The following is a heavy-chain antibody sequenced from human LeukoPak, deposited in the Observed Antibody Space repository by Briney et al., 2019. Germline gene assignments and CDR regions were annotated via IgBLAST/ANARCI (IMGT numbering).Heavy chain of an antibody. V-gene: IGHV3-23*01. CDR2: ISGSGGST. Sequence: GGSLRLSCAASGFTFSSYAMSWVRQAPGKGLEWVSAISGSGGSTYYADSVKGRFTISRDSSKNTLYLQMNSLRAEDTAVYYCAKDLPHYYDSSGYYSLDYYYGMDVWGQGTTVTVSS. CDR1: GFTFSSYA. D-gene: IGHD3-22*01. CDR3: AKDLPHYYDSSGYYSLDYYYGMDV. J-gene: IGHJ6*02.